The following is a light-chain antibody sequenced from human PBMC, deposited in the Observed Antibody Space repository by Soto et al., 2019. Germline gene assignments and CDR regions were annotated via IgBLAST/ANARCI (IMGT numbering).Light chain of an antibody. J-gene: IGKJ4*01. CDR3: QQRSSWPLT. V-gene: IGKV3-11*01. CDR1: QSVSSY. Sequence: EIVLTQSPATLSLSPGERATLSCRASQSVSSYLVWYQQKPGQAPRLLIFDAFNRATGIPARFSGSGSGTDFTLTISSLEPEDLAVYFCQQRSSWPLTIGGGTKVEIK. CDR2: DAF.